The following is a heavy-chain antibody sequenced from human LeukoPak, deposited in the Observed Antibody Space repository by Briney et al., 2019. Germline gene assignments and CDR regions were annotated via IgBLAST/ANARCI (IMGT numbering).Heavy chain of an antibody. D-gene: IGHD6-19*01. CDR3: ARTLAVAGTGGDY. V-gene: IGHV7-4-1*02. CDR1: GYTFNSFT. CDR2: INTNTGNP. J-gene: IGHJ4*02. Sequence: ASVKVSCKASGYTFNSFTINWVRQAPGQGLEWMGWINTNTGNPTYAQGFTGRFVFSLDTSVSTAYLQISSLKAEDTAVYYCARTLAVAGTGGDYWGQGTLVTVSS.